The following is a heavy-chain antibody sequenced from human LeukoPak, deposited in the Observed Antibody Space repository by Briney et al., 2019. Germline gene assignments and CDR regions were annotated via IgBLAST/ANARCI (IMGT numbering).Heavy chain of an antibody. CDR3: ARGLTGTTYYFDY. J-gene: IGHJ4*02. D-gene: IGHD1-7*01. CDR1: GGSISSYY. CDR2: IYYSGST. Sequence: SETLSLTCTVSGGSISSYYWSWIRQPPGKGLEWIGYIYYSGSTNYNPSLKSRVTISVDTSKNQFSLKLSSVTAADTAVYYCARGLTGTTYYFDYWGQGTLVTVSS. V-gene: IGHV4-59*01.